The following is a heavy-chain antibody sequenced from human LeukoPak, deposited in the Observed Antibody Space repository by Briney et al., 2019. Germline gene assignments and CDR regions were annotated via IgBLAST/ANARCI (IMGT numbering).Heavy chain of an antibody. CDR1: GFTVSSNY. V-gene: IGHV3-66*01. CDR3: ARDGASSLWFGELYFDY. CDR2: IYSGGST. J-gene: IGHJ4*02. D-gene: IGHD3-10*01. Sequence: GGSLRLSCAASGFTVSSNYMSWVRQAPGKGLGWVSVIYSGGSTYYADSVKGRFTISRDNSKNTLYLQMNSLRAEDTAVYYCARDGASSLWFGELYFDYWGQGTLVTVSS.